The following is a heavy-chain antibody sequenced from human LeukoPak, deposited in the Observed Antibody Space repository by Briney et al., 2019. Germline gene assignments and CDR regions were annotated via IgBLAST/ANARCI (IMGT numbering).Heavy chain of an antibody. Sequence: SETLSLTCTVSGDSLVSYYWNWIRQPAGEALEWSGRIYVSGNTYYNPSLKSRVAMSVDASKRQFSLNLTSVTAADTAVYYCAREGNYDILTGSSPGFFYYMDVWGKGTTVIVSS. V-gene: IGHV4-4*07. D-gene: IGHD3-9*01. CDR1: GDSLVSYY. J-gene: IGHJ6*03. CDR3: AREGNYDILTGSSPGFFYYMDV. CDR2: IYVSGNT.